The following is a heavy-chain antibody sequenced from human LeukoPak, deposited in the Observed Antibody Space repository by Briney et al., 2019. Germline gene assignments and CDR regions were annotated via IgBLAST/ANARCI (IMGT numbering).Heavy chain of an antibody. Sequence: GGSLRLSCAASGFTVSSNYMSWVRQAPGKGLEWVSVIYSGGSTYYADYVKGRFTFSRDNYKNTLYLQMNSLRAEDTAVYYCARGHSGSYCLFDYWGQGTLVTVSS. J-gene: IGHJ4*02. CDR1: GFTVSSNY. CDR2: IYSGGST. V-gene: IGHV3-66*01. CDR3: ARGHSGSYCLFDY. D-gene: IGHD3-10*01.